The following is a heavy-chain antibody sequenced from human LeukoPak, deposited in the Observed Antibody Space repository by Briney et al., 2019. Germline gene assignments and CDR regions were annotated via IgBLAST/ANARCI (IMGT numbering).Heavy chain of an antibody. CDR3: ARERGVEDY. CDR2: ISSSSSYI. Sequence: GGSLRLSCAASGFTVSSNYLSWVRQAPGKGLEWVSSISSSSSYIYYADSVKGRFTISRDNAKNSLYLQMNSLRAEDTAVYYCARERGVEDYWGQGTLVTVSS. CDR1: GFTVSSNY. D-gene: IGHD3-10*01. V-gene: IGHV3-21*01. J-gene: IGHJ4*02.